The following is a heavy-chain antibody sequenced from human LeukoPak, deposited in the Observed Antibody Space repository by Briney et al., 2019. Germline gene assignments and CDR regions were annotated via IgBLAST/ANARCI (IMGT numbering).Heavy chain of an antibody. CDR1: GGSIRSSTDY. CDR2: IYYSGST. V-gene: IGHV4-39*07. Sequence: PSETLSLTCTVSGGSIRSSTDYWGWIRQPPGKELEWIGSIYYSGSTYYNPSLKSRVTISVDTSKNQFSVKLSSVTAADTAVYYCARLHGRPSMAPLRRKDEYYFDYWGQGTLVTVSS. J-gene: IGHJ4*02. CDR3: ARLHGRPSMAPLRRKDEYYFDY. D-gene: IGHD6-6*01.